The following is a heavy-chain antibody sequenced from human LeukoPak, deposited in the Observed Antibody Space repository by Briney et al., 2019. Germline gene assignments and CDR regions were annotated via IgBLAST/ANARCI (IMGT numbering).Heavy chain of an antibody. CDR3: ARVPVFVGGYYYSNWFDP. Sequence: SQTLSLTCTVSGASIRSGDYYWSWIRQPPGKGLEWIGYIYYSGSTNYNPSLKSRVTISVDTSKNQFSLKLSSVTAADTAVYYCARVPVFVGGYYYSNWFDPWGQGTLVTVSS. CDR1: GASIRSGDYY. D-gene: IGHD3-22*01. J-gene: IGHJ5*02. V-gene: IGHV4-61*08. CDR2: IYYSGST.